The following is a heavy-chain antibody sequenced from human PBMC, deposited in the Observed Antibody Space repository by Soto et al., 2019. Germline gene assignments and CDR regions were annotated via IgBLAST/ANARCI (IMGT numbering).Heavy chain of an antibody. J-gene: IGHJ4*02. CDR3: AHTIGAGSYVPY. D-gene: IGHD3-10*01. V-gene: IGHV4-4*02. CDR1: GDSIGNNNW. Sequence: QVQLQESGPGLVKPSGTLSLTCAVSGDSIGNNNWWSWVRQPPGKGLEWIGEIHHSGNTNYNPSLKSRVSMSVEKSKNQFSLNLRSVTAADTAVCYCAHTIGAGSYVPYWGQGNLVTVSS. CDR2: IHHSGNT.